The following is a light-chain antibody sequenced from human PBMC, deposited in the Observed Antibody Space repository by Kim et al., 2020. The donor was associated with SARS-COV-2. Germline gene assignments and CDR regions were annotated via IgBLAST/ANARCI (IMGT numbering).Light chain of an antibody. CDR1: SSNIGSNY. J-gene: IGLJ1*01. V-gene: IGLV1-47*01. Sequence: QSVLTQPPSASGIPGQRVTISCSGSSSNIGSNYVYWYQQLPGTAPKLLIYRNNQRPSGVPDRFSGSKSGTSASLAISGLRSEDESDYYCAAWDDSLSGNYIIGTGTKVTVL. CDR3: AAWDDSLSGNYI. CDR2: RNN.